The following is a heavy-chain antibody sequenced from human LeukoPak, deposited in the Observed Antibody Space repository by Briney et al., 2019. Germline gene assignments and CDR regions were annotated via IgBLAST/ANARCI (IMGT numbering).Heavy chain of an antibody. Sequence: GGSLRLSCAASGFTFSSYAMSWVRQAPGKELEWVSAISGGGDTTYYADSVRGRFTVSRDNAKDTLYLQMSSLRDEDTAVYYCVSDLCGGDDQWGRGTLVTVSS. D-gene: IGHD3-3*01. CDR2: ISGGGDTT. V-gene: IGHV3-23*01. J-gene: IGHJ5*02. CDR1: GFTFSSYA. CDR3: VSDLCGGDDQ.